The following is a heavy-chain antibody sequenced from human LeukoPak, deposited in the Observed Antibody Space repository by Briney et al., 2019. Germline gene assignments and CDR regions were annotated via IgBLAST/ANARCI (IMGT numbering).Heavy chain of an antibody. CDR3: ARGRQLVPPHFDP. Sequence: SQTPSLTCTVSGGSISSGGYYWSWIRQHPGTGLEWIGYIYYSGSTYYNPSLKSRVTISVDTSKNQFSLKLSSVTAADTAVYYCARGRQLVPPHFDPWGQGTLVTVSS. CDR1: GGSISSGGYY. D-gene: IGHD6-13*01. J-gene: IGHJ5*02. CDR2: IYYSGST. V-gene: IGHV4-31*03.